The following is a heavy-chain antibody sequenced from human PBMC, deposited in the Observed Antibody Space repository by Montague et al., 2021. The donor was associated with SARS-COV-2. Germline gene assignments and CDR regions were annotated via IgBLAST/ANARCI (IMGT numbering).Heavy chain of an antibody. CDR1: GGSFSTYS. D-gene: IGHD3-10*01. Sequence: SETLSLTCAVHGGSFSTYSWKWISQPPGKGLEWIGEIHHGGSTNYNPSLKSRVTISADTSKNQFSLKLTSVAAADTAVYYCARLGDGVVPSPILGVGPYYSYYYMDVWGKGTTVTVSS. CDR2: IHHGGST. V-gene: IGHV4-34*01. CDR3: ARLGDGVVPSPILGVGPYYSYYYMDV. J-gene: IGHJ6*03.